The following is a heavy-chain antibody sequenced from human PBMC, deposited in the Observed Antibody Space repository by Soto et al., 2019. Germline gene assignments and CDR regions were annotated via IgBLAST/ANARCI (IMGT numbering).Heavy chain of an antibody. CDR3: VRVKEGVYYDSSGYYDF. D-gene: IGHD3-22*01. J-gene: IGHJ4*02. Sequence: ASVKVSCKASGYRFSSYGICWVRQAPGQGLQWMGWISTYSGNTNFAQDFRDRLTMTNDTSTNTAYMELRSLRSDDMAVYYCVRVKEGVYYDSSGYYDFWGQGTLVTVSS. V-gene: IGHV1-18*03. CDR1: GYRFSSYG. CDR2: ISTYSGNT.